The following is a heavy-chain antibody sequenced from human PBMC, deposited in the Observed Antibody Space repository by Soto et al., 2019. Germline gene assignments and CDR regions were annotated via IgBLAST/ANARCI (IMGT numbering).Heavy chain of an antibody. CDR3: ARDTYNYGSDWFDP. CDR1: GGSVSSGSYY. J-gene: IGHJ5*02. Sequence: SETLSLTCTVSGGSVSSGSYYWSWIRQPPGKGLEWIGYIYSSGSTNYNPSLESRVTISVDTSKNQFFLKLSSVTAADTAVYYCARDTYNYGSDWFDPWGQGNLVTVSS. V-gene: IGHV4-61*01. CDR2: IYSSGST. D-gene: IGHD3-10*01.